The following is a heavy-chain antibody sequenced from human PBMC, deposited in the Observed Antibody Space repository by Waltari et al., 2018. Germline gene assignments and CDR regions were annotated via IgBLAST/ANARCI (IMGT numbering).Heavy chain of an antibody. CDR1: GGSISSSSYY. D-gene: IGHD1-26*01. CDR2: IYYSGST. Sequence: QLQLQESGPGLVKPSETLSLTCTVSGGSISSSSYYWGWIRQPPGKGLEWIGSIYYSGSTYYNPSLKSRVTISVDTSKNQFSLKLSSVTAADTAVYYCARAMSYFPFDYWGQGTLVTVSS. V-gene: IGHV4-39*07. CDR3: ARAMSYFPFDY. J-gene: IGHJ4*02.